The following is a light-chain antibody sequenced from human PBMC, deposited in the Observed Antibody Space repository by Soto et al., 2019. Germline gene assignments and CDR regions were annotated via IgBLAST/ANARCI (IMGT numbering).Light chain of an antibody. CDR2: GNN. CDR3: QTWGSGIWV. J-gene: IGLJ3*02. Sequence: QSVLTQPPSVSGAPGQTVTISCTGSSSNIGANYDVHWYQQRPGTAPKLLIFGNNNRPSGVPDRFSGSKSGTSASLAITGLQAEDEGDYYCQTWGSGIWVFGGGTKLTVL. V-gene: IGLV1-40*01. CDR1: SSNIGANYD.